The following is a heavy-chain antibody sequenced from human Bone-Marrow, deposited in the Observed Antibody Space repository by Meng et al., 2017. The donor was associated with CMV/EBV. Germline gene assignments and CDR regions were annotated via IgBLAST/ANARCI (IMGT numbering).Heavy chain of an antibody. V-gene: IGHV3-33*06. CDR1: GFMFGTYG. J-gene: IGHJ4*02. Sequence: GESLKISCAASGFMFGTYGMHWVRQAPGKGLEWVAVIWNDGSDKDYADSVKGRFTVFRDNSKNTLYVQMNSLRVEDTAVYYCAKGRRSSERTFDFWGQGTLVTVSS. D-gene: IGHD3-10*01. CDR2: IWNDGSDK. CDR3: AKGRRSSERTFDF.